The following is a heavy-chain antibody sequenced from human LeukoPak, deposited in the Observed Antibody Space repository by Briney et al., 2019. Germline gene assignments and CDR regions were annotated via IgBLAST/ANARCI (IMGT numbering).Heavy chain of an antibody. CDR1: GFTFTSYA. J-gene: IGHJ4*02. Sequence: PGGSLRLSCAASGFTFTSYAMHWVRQAPGKGLEWVAVISYDASSQYYADSVKGRFTISRDNAKNSLYLQMNSLRAEDTAVYYCARGAYYYEDWGQGTLVTVSS. CDR3: ARGAYYYED. CDR2: ISYDASSQ. V-gene: IGHV3-30-3*01. D-gene: IGHD3-22*01.